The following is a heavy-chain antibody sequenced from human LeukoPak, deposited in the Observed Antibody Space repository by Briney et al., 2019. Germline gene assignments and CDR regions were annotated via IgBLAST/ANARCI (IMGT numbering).Heavy chain of an antibody. Sequence: GRSLRLSCAASGFTFSSYAMHWVRQAPGKGLEWVAVISYDGSNKYYADSVKGRFTISRDNSKNTLYLQMNSLRAEDTAVYYCARAGSRARSGYYFDYWGQGTLVTASS. V-gene: IGHV3-30-3*01. CDR2: ISYDGSNK. J-gene: IGHJ4*02. CDR3: ARAGSRARSGYYFDY. D-gene: IGHD3-10*01. CDR1: GFTFSSYA.